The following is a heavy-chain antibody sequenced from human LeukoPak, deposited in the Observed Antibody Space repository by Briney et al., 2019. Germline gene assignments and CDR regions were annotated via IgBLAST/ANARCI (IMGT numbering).Heavy chain of an antibody. CDR2: IYYSGST. CDR3: AGTMVRGVMFYASNDY. Sequence: SETLSLTCTVSGGSISSYYWSWIRQPPGKGLEWIGYIYYSGSTNYNPSLKSRVTISVDTSKNQFSLKLSSVTAADPAVYYCAGTMVRGVMFYASNDYWGQGTLVTVSS. J-gene: IGHJ4*02. V-gene: IGHV4-59*08. CDR1: GGSISSYY. D-gene: IGHD3-10*01.